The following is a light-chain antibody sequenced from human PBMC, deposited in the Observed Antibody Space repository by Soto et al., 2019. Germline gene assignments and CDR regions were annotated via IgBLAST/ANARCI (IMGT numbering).Light chain of an antibody. J-gene: IGLJ1*01. Sequence: QSVLTQPRSVSGCPGQSVTISCTGTSSDVAYYKYVSWYQQHPGKAPKLMIYDVSNRPSGVPDRFSGSKSSNTASLTISGLQAEDEADYYCCSFAGNFVFGTGTKVTVL. CDR1: SSDVAYYKY. CDR2: DVS. CDR3: CSFAGNFV. V-gene: IGLV2-11*01.